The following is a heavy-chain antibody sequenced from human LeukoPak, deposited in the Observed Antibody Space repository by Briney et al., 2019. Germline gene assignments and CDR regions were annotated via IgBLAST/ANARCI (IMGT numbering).Heavy chain of an antibody. CDR3: ARGCRYYDFWSGYYNWFDP. V-gene: IGHV4-34*01. CDR2: INHSGST. Sequence: PSETLSLTCTVSGYSISGGYYWSWIRQPPGKGLEWIGEINHSGSTNYNPSLKSRVTISVDTSKNQFSLKLSSVTAADTAVYYCARGCRYYDFWSGYYNWFDPWGQGTLVTVSS. CDR1: GYSISGGYY. J-gene: IGHJ5*02. D-gene: IGHD3-3*01.